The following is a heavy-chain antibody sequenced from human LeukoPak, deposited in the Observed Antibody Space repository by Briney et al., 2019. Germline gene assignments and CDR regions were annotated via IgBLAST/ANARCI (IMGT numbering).Heavy chain of an antibody. CDR1: GFTFSGYA. J-gene: IGHJ3*02. CDR2: ISYDGSNK. D-gene: IGHD3-22*01. Sequence: GGSLRLSCAASGFTFSGYAMHGVRQAPGKGLEWVAVISYDGSNKYYADSVRGRFTISRDNSKNTLYLQMNSLRAEDTAVYYCATFYYDTSGYGGNAFDIWGQGTMVTVSS. CDR3: ATFYYDTSGYGGNAFDI. V-gene: IGHV3-30-3*01.